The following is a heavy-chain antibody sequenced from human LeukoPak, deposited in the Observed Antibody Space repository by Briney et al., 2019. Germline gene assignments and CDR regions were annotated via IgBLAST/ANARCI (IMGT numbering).Heavy chain of an antibody. CDR1: GYTFTSYG. J-gene: IGHJ6*03. V-gene: IGHV1-18*01. Sequence: ASVKVSCKASGYTFTSYGISWVRQAPGQGLEWMGWISAYNGNTNYAQKLQGRVTMTTDTSTSTAYMELRSLRSDDTAVYYCARVRYYDFWSVPGGYYYYYMDVWGKGTTVTVSS. CDR2: ISAYNGNT. D-gene: IGHD3-3*01. CDR3: ARVRYYDFWSVPGGYYYYYMDV.